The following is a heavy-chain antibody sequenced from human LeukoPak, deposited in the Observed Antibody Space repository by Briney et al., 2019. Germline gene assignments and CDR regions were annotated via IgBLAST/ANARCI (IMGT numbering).Heavy chain of an antibody. Sequence: GSSVKVSCKASGGTFSSYAISWVRQAPGQGLEWMGGIIPIFGTANYAQKFQGRVTITADKSTSTAYMELSSLRSEDTAVYYCARSGGSESYYYMDVWGKGTTVTVSS. CDR1: GGTFSSYA. CDR3: ARSGGSESYYYMDV. J-gene: IGHJ6*03. CDR2: IIPIFGTA. V-gene: IGHV1-69*06. D-gene: IGHD1-26*01.